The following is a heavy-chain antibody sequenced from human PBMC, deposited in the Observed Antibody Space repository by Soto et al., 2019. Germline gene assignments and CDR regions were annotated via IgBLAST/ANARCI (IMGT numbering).Heavy chain of an antibody. J-gene: IGHJ4*02. Sequence: PGGSLRLSCAASGFTFSSYGMHWVRQAPGKGLEWLAFVSSAGGSKYYADSVTGRFTISRDNSQNTLHLQMNSLGPEDTAVYYCARGGGYSGYDPLDYWGQGTLVTV. CDR2: VSSAGGSK. V-gene: IGHV3-30*19. D-gene: IGHD5-12*01. CDR3: ARGGGYSGYDPLDY. CDR1: GFTFSSYG.